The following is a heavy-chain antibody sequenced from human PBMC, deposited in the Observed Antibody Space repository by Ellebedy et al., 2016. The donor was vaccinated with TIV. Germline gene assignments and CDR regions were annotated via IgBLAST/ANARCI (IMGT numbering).Heavy chain of an antibody. Sequence: GESLKISXAASGFTFSDYYMSWIRQAPGKGLEWVSYIVGTSSIIHYADSVKGRFTVSRDNAKNSLYLQMNSLRVEDTAVYYCAGWYKYGLRDYWGQGTLVTVSS. D-gene: IGHD6-19*01. CDR2: IVGTSSII. J-gene: IGHJ4*02. V-gene: IGHV3-11*04. CDR1: GFTFSDYY. CDR3: AGWYKYGLRDY.